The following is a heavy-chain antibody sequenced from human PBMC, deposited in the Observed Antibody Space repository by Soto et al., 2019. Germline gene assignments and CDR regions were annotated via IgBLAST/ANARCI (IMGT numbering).Heavy chain of an antibody. D-gene: IGHD4-17*01. CDR1: GGSISSGGYY. CDR3: ARGRVGEYVDYGSILDY. CDR2: IYYSGST. Sequence: QVQLQESGPGLVKPSQTLSLTCTVSGGSISSGGYYWSWIRQHPGKGLEWIGYIYYSGSTYYNPSLKNRVTIPVDTSKNQFSLKLSSVTAADTAVYYCARGRVGEYVDYGSILDYWGQGTLVTVSS. V-gene: IGHV4-31*03. J-gene: IGHJ4*02.